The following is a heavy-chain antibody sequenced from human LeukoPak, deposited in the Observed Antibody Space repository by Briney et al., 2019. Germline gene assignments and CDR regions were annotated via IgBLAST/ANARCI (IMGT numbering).Heavy chain of an antibody. D-gene: IGHD1-26*01. CDR1: GGSISSYY. CDR3: ARASLRRGTRLYMTHNAFDI. Sequence: SETLSLTCTVSGGSISSYYWSWIRQPPGKGLEWIGYIYYSGSTNYNPSLKSRVTISVDTSENQFSLKLSSVTAADTAVYYCARASLRRGTRLYMTHNAFDIWGQGTMVTVSS. J-gene: IGHJ3*02. V-gene: IGHV4-59*12. CDR2: IYYSGST.